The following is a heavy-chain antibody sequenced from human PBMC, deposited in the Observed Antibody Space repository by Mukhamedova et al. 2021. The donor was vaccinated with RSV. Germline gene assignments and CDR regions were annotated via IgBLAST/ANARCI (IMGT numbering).Heavy chain of an antibody. J-gene: IGHJ4*02. V-gene: IGHV3-48*03. D-gene: IGHD2-2*01. CDR2: ISSSTGTI. CDR3: ARSQLHYFDL. Sequence: VRQAQGKGLEWLSCISSSTGTINYADSVEGRFTISRDNIKNSVFLQLDSLRVDDTAVYYCARSQLHYFDLWGPGTLVTVSS.